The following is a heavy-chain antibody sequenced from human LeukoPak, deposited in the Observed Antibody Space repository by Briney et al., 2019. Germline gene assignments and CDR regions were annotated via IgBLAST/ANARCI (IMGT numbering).Heavy chain of an antibody. D-gene: IGHD1-26*01. V-gene: IGHV3-21*03. J-gene: IGHJ4*02. CDR1: GFTFSDYG. CDR2: ISSRTGHI. CDR3: ARGIVGTTYTTFDY. Sequence: KSGRSLRLSCAASGFTFSDYGMNWVRQAPGEGLEWVSSISSRTGHIFFADSVKGRFTISRVEAKNSLYLQMSSLRAGDTAVYFCARGIVGTTYTTFDYWGQGTLVTVSS.